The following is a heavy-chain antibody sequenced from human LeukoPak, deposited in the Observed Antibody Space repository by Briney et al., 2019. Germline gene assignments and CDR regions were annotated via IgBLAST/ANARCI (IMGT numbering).Heavy chain of an antibody. CDR3: ARVDVEAFDI. CDR2: IHYSGTT. Sequence: SETLSLTCTVSGGSIFGYYWSWIRQPPGEGLEWIGEIHYSGTTNYNPFLKSRVTISVDTSKNQFSLNLSSVTAADTAVYYCARVDVEAFDIWGQGTMVTVSS. D-gene: IGHD1-1*01. J-gene: IGHJ3*02. V-gene: IGHV4-59*01. CDR1: GGSIFGYY.